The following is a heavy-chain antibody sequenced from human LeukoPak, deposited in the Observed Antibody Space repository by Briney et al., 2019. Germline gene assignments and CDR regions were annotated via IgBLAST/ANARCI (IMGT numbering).Heavy chain of an antibody. J-gene: IGHJ4*02. CDR3: ARVRSSGWLDY. V-gene: IGHV4-59*01. CDR2: IYYSGST. Sequence: PSETLSLTCTVSGGSISSYYWSWTRQPPGKGLEWIGYIYYSGSTNYNPSLKSRVTISVDTSKNQFSLKLSSVTAADTAVYYCARVRSSGWLDYWGQGTLVTVSS. CDR1: GGSISSYY. D-gene: IGHD6-19*01.